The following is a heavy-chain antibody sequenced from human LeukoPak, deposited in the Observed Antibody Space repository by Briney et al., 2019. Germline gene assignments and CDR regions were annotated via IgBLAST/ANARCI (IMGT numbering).Heavy chain of an antibody. CDR1: GFTVSSNY. J-gene: IGHJ4*02. D-gene: IGHD4-17*01. CDR3: ARDRYGDYGLDY. Sequence: GGSLRLSCAASGFTVSSNYMSWVRQAPGKGLEWVSVIYSGGNTYYADSVKGRFTISRDNSKNTLYLQMNSLRAEDTAVYYCARDRYGDYGLDYWGQGTLVTVSS. V-gene: IGHV3-53*05. CDR2: IYSGGNT.